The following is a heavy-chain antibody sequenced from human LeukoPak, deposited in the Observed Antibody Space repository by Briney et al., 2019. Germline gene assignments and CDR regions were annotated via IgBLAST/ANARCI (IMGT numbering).Heavy chain of an antibody. CDR3: ARGSDYSNYVGY. Sequence: GGSLRLSCAASGFTFSSYAMSWVRQAPGKGLEWVSAISGSGGSTYYADSVKGRFTISRDNSKNTLYLQMNSLTAEDTAVYYCARGSDYSNYVGYWGQGTLVTVSS. CDR2: ISGSGGST. CDR1: GFTFSSYA. V-gene: IGHV3-23*01. D-gene: IGHD4-11*01. J-gene: IGHJ4*02.